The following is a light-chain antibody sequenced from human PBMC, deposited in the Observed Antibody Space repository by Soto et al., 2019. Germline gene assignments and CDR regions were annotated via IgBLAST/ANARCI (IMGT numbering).Light chain of an antibody. CDR2: AAS. CDR1: QSITSY. CDR3: QQSYSTPWT. J-gene: IGKJ4*01. Sequence: DIPMTQSPSSLSASVGDRVTITCRASQSITSYLNWYQQKPVKAPKLLIYAASTLQSGVPSRFSGSGSGTEFSLTISSRQPEEFATYYCQQSYSTPWTFGGGTKVEI. V-gene: IGKV1-39*01.